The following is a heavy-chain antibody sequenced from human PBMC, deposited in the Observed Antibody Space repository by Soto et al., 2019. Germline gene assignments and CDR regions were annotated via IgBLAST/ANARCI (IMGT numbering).Heavy chain of an antibody. V-gene: IGHV3-21*01. CDR1: GFTFNTYE. CDR2: ISSSSSYI. CDR3: ARDGLVRGVDY. D-gene: IGHD3-10*01. Sequence: PGGSLRLSCAASGFTFNTYEMNWVRQAPGKGLEWVSSISSSSSYIYYADSVKGRFTISRDNAKNSLYLQMNSLRAEDTAVYYCARDGLVRGVDYWGQGTLVTVSS. J-gene: IGHJ4*02.